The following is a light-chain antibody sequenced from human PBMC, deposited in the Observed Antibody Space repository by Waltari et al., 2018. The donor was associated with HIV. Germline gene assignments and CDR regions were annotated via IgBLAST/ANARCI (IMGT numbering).Light chain of an antibody. Sequence: QFVLTQAPSVSAAPGQNVTISCSGSSPNIGNNYVSWYQHFPGTAPKLLIYDIKKRPSGIPDRFSGSKSGTSATLAIAGLQTGDEADYYCGTWDSSLSVGLFGGGTKVTVL. V-gene: IGLV1-51*01. CDR3: GTWDSSLSVGL. J-gene: IGLJ3*02. CDR1: SPNIGNNY. CDR2: DIK.